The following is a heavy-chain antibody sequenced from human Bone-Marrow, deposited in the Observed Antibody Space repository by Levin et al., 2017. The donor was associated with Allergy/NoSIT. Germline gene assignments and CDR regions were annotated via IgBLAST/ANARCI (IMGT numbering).Heavy chain of an antibody. J-gene: IGHJ4*02. CDR3: TTTLAARPVY. CDR2: ISFSSSYI. D-gene: IGHD6-6*01. CDR1: GFSFSSFA. V-gene: IGHV3-21*01. Sequence: SCAASGFSFSSFAMDWVRQSPGKGLEWVASISFSSSYIYYADSLKGRFTISRDNARNELYLHTDSLRADDTAIYYCTTTLAARPVYWGQGTVVTVSS.